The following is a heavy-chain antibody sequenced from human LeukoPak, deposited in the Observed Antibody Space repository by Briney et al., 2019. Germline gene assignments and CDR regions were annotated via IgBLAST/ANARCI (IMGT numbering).Heavy chain of an antibody. V-gene: IGHV1-69*05. CDR2: IIPIFGTA. D-gene: IGHD3-22*01. CDR1: GGTFSSYA. Sequence: GSSVKVSCKASGGTFSSYAISWVRQAPGQGLEWMGRIIPIFGTANYAQKFQGRVTITTDESTSTAYMELSSLRSEDTAVYYCARSPYDSSGYYYNYFQHWGQGTLVTVSS. J-gene: IGHJ1*01. CDR3: ARSPYDSSGYYYNYFQH.